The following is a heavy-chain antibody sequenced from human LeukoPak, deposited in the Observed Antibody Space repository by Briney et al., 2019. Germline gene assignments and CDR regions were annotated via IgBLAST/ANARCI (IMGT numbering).Heavy chain of an antibody. V-gene: IGHV4-59*08. CDR3: ARQAGSYAFYYYDY. CDR2: IYYSGST. J-gene: IGHJ4*02. CDR1: GGSISGYY. Sequence: SETLSLTCTVSGGSISGYYWSCIRQPPGKGLEWIGYIYYSGSTNYNPSLKSRVTISVDTSKNQFSLKLASVTAADTAVYYCARQAGSYAFYYYDYWGQGTLVTVSS. D-gene: IGHD2-2*01.